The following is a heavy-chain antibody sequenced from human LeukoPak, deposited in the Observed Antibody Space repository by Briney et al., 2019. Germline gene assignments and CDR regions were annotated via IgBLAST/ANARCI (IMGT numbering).Heavy chain of an antibody. CDR2: IKQDGSEK. J-gene: IGHJ4*02. V-gene: IGHV3-7*01. Sequence: GGSLRLSCAASGFAFSGYWMSWVRQAPGKGLEWVANIKQDGSEKYYVDSVRGRFTISRDNAKNSLYLQMDSLRAEDTAVYYCGREDTVRDYWGQGTLVTVSA. D-gene: IGHD4-17*01. CDR1: GFAFSGYW. CDR3: GREDTVRDY.